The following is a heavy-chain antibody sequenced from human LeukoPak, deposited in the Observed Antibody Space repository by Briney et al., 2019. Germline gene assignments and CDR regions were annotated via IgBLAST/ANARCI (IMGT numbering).Heavy chain of an antibody. CDR3: ARPSLYYFDY. CDR2: ISSSGSTI. J-gene: IGHJ4*02. CDR1: RFTFKRYE. V-gene: IGHV3-48*03. Sequence: RRLSCDGCRFTFKRYEVNLVRRATGKGLEWVSYISSSGSTIYYADSVKGRFTISRDNAKNSLYLQMNSLRAEDTAVYYCARPSLYYFDYWGQGTLVTVSS.